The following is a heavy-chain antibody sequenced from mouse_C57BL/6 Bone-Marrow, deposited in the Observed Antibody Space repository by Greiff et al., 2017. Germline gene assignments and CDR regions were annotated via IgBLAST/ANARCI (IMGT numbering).Heavy chain of an antibody. CDR1: GYTFTSYW. Sequence: QVQLQQPGAELVRPGSSVKLSCKASGYTFTSYWMDWVKQRPGQGLEWIGNIYPSDSETHYNQKFKDKATLTVDKSSSTAYMQLSSLHSEDSAVYYCARYDYDGSSSRAMDYWGQGTLVTVSS. V-gene: IGHV1-61*01. J-gene: IGHJ4*01. CDR2: IYPSDSET. CDR3: ARYDYDGSSSRAMDY. D-gene: IGHD1-1*01.